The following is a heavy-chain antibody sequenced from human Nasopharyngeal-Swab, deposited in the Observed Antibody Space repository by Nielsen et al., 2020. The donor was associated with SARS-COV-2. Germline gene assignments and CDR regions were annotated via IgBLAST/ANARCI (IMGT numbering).Heavy chain of an antibody. D-gene: IGHD2-15*01. V-gene: IGHV3-64*01. Sequence: GESLKISCAASGFNLRSYAMHWVRQAPGKGLEYFSVISGDGGTTFYANSVKGRFTISRDNSKNTLYLQMGSLRPEDTAVYYCARALGGHPDSWGQGTLVTISS. CDR2: ISGDGGTT. CDR3: ARALGGHPDS. CDR1: GFNLRSYA. J-gene: IGHJ5*01.